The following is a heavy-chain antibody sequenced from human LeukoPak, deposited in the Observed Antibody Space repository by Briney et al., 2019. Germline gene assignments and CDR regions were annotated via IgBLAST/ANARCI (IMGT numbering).Heavy chain of an antibody. J-gene: IGHJ5*02. D-gene: IGHD3-9*01. CDR2: IYPGDSDT. CDR1: GYSFTSYW. V-gene: IGHV5-51*01. CDR3: ARRSTYYDILTGYYGSWFDP. Sequence: GESLKISCKGSGYSFTSYWIGWVRQMPGKGLEWMGIIYPGDSDTRYSPSFQGQVTISADKSISTAYLQWSSLKASDTAMYYCARRSTYYDILTGYYGSWFDPWGRGTLVTVSS.